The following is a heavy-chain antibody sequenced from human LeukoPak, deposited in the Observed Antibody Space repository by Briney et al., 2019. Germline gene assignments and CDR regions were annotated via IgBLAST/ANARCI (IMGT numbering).Heavy chain of an antibody. Sequence: ASVKVSCKASGGTFSGYGISWVRQAPGQGLEWMGWTSGDNVNTYYAQKFLGRVTMTTDTSTTTAYMELRGLRSDDTAVYYCARDWEWRARRDLFDPWGQGTRVTVSS. J-gene: IGHJ5*02. CDR1: GGTFSGYG. V-gene: IGHV1-18*01. CDR3: ARDWEWRARRDLFDP. D-gene: IGHD3-3*01. CDR2: TSGDNVNT.